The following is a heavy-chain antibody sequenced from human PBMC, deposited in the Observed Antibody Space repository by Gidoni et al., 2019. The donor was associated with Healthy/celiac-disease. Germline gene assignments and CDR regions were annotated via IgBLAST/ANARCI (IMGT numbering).Heavy chain of an antibody. V-gene: IGHV3-23*01. CDR3: AKDLYPYSSGWYCDY. Sequence: EVQLLESGVGLVQPGGSLRLSCAASGFTFSSYAMSWVRQAPGKGLEWVSAISGSGGSTYYADSVKGRFTISRDNSKNTLYLQMNSLRAEDTAVYYCAKDLYPYSSGWYCDYWGQGTLVTVSS. D-gene: IGHD6-19*01. CDR2: ISGSGGST. CDR1: GFTFSSYA. J-gene: IGHJ4*02.